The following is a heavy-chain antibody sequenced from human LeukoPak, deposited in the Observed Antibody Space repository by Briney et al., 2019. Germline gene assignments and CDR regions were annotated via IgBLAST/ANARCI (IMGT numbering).Heavy chain of an antibody. CDR1: GYTFTSYD. CDR3: ARAGYCSGAACYAEGIDY. CDR2: MNPNSGNT. D-gene: IGHD2-2*01. Sequence: VASVKVSCKASGYTFTSYDINWVRQATGQGLEWMGWMNPNSGNTGYAQMFEGRVTLITDTSTTTAYMELTNLRSDDTAIYYCARAGYCSGAACYAEGIDYWGQGTLVTVSS. J-gene: IGHJ4*02. V-gene: IGHV1-8*02.